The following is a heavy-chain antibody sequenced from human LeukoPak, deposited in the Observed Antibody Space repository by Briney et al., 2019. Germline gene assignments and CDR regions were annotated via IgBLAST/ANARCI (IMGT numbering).Heavy chain of an antibody. CDR1: GFTFSHFG. CDR2: IWYDGRTK. J-gene: IGHJ4*02. D-gene: IGHD6-19*01. V-gene: IGHV3-33*01. CDR3: AREWGRIAVAGGPGY. Sequence: GGSLRLSCAATGFTFSHFGMHWVRQAPGKGLEWVALIWYDGRTKFHADSVKGRFTISRDNSKNTLYLQMDSLRDEDTAVYYCAREWGRIAVAGGPGYWGQGTRVTVSS.